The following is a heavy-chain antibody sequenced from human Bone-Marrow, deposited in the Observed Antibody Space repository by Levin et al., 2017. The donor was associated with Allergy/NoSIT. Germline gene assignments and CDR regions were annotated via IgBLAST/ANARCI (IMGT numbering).Heavy chain of an antibody. V-gene: IGHV3-11*05. CDR2: ISSSSSYT. D-gene: IGHD5-12*01. J-gene: IGHJ5*02. CDR1: GFTFSDYY. Sequence: GESLKISCAASGFTFSDYYMSWIRQAPGKGLEWVSYISSSSSYTNYADSVKGRFTISRDNAKNSLYLQMNSLRAEDTAVYYCARGNSGYDSNWFDPWGQGTLVTVSS. CDR3: ARGNSGYDSNWFDP.